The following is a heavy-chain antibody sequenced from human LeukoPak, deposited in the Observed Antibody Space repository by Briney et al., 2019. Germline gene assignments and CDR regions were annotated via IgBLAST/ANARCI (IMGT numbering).Heavy chain of an antibody. J-gene: IGHJ4*02. V-gene: IGHV2-5*01. CDR2: IYWNGDK. Sequence: GSGPTLVKPTETLTLTCSFSGMSLSATGVAVGWIRQPPGKAPEWLALIYWNGDKRYSPSLKSRLTISKDTSKGQVVLAMSNMDPVDTGTYYCAHSHPAIITAVNGYFDYWGQGTLVTVSS. D-gene: IGHD3-10*01. CDR1: GMSLSATGVA. CDR3: AHSHPAIITAVNGYFDY.